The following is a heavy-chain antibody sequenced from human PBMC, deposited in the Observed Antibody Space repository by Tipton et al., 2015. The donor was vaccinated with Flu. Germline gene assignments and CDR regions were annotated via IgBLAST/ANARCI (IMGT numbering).Heavy chain of an antibody. CDR2: IKQDGSEK. J-gene: IGHJ4*02. CDR3: VRSIAAVGSR. D-gene: IGHD6-13*01. Sequence: SLRLSCAASGFTLSSYWMSWVRQAPGKGLEWVANIKQDGSEKYYVDSVKGRFTIFRDNAKNSLYLQMNSLRVEDTAVYYCVRSIAAVGSRWGQGTLVTVSS. V-gene: IGHV3-7*01. CDR1: GFTLSSYW.